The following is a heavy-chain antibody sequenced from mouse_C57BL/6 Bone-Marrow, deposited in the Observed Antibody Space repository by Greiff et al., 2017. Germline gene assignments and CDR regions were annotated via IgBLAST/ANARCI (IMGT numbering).Heavy chain of an antibody. V-gene: IGHV1-59*01. CDR2: IYPTDSYT. D-gene: IGHD6-1*01. J-gene: IGHJ2*01. Sequence: QVQLQQSGPELVMPGASVKLSCKASVYTFTSYWMHWVKQRPGQGLEWIGEIYPTDSYTNYNQKFKGKATLTVDTSSSTAYMQLSSLTSEYSALYYCTTFDYWGQGTPVTASS. CDR1: VYTFTSYW. CDR3: TTFDY.